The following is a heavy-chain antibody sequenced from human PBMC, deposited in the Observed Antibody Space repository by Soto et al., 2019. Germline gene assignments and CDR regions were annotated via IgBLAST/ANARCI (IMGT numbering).Heavy chain of an antibody. CDR3: ARDGWFGELFPPNWFDP. Sequence: GASVKVSCKASGYTFTSYGISWVRQAPGQGLEWMGWISAYNGNTNYAQKLQGRVTMTTDTSTSTAYMELRSLRSDDTAVYYCARDGWFGELFPPNWFDPWGQGTLVTVS. CDR1: GYTFTSYG. CDR2: ISAYNGNT. J-gene: IGHJ5*02. D-gene: IGHD3-10*01. V-gene: IGHV1-18*01.